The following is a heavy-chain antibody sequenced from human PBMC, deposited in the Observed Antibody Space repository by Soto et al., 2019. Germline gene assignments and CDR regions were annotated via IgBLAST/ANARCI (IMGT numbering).Heavy chain of an antibody. D-gene: IGHD5-18*01. V-gene: IGHV3-48*01. Sequence: EVQLVESGGGLVQPGGSLRLSCAASGFTFSSYSMNWVRQAPGKGLEWVSYISSSSSTIYYADSVKGRFTISRDNAKNSLYLQMNSLRAEDTAVYYSARDKRGYSYGYPFDYWGQGTLVTVSS. CDR2: ISSSSSTI. J-gene: IGHJ4*02. CDR1: GFTFSSYS. CDR3: ARDKRGYSYGYPFDY.